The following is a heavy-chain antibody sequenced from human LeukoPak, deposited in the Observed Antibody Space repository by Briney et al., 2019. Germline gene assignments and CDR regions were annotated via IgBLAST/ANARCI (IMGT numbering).Heavy chain of an antibody. D-gene: IGHD5-12*01. CDR2: INHSGST. J-gene: IGHJ1*01. CDR3: ARVRTLDLFGGYEEKYFQH. Sequence: SETLSLTCAVYGGSFSGYYWSWIRQPPGKGLEWIGEINHSGSTNYNPSLKSRVTISVDTSKNQFSLKLSSVTAADTAVYYCARVRTLDLFGGYEEKYFQHWGQGTLVTVSS. V-gene: IGHV4-34*01. CDR1: GGSFSGYY.